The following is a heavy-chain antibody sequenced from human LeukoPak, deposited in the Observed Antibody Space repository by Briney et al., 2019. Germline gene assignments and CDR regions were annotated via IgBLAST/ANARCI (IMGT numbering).Heavy chain of an antibody. CDR3: ARGGYYYGSSGYYYPFDY. CDR2: IYYSGST. D-gene: IGHD3-22*01. CDR1: GGSISNYY. Sequence: SETLSLTCTVSGGSISNYYWSWIRQPPGKGLEWIGYIYYSGSTNYNPSLKSRVTMSVDTSKNQFSLRLSSVTAADTAVYYCARGGYYYGSSGYYYPFDYWGQGTLVTVSS. V-gene: IGHV4-59*08. J-gene: IGHJ4*02.